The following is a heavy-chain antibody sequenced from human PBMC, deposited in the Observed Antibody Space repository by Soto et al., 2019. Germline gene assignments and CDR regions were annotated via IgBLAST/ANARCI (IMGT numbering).Heavy chain of an antibody. J-gene: IGHJ3*02. Sequence: EVQLLESGGGLVQPGGSLRLSCAASGFTFSSYAMSWVRQAPGKGLEWVSAISGSGGTTYYADSVKGRFTFSRDNSQNTLYLPMNRLRAENTAVYYCAKTANGWFSAFDIWGQGTMVTVSS. D-gene: IGHD6-19*01. CDR3: AKTANGWFSAFDI. CDR1: GFTFSSYA. V-gene: IGHV3-23*01. CDR2: ISGSGGTT.